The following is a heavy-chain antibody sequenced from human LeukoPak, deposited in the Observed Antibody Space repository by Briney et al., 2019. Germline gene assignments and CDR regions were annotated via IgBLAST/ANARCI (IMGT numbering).Heavy chain of an antibody. CDR1: GVASSDFT. V-gene: IGHV3-23*01. Sequence: GGSLRLSCAPSGVASSDFTIEAGRQAPGKGLEWVSGVTGDSSSTYYAVSMKGRFTISRDNSKNTLYLQMKSLRAEDTAVYCGAKGHQGILGVVFDYWGQGTPVTVSS. J-gene: IGHJ4*02. CDR3: AKGHQGILGVVFDY. D-gene: IGHD3-3*01. CDR2: VTGDSSST.